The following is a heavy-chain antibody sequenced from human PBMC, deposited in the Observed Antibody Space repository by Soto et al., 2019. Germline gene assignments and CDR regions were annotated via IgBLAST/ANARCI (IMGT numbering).Heavy chain of an antibody. Sequence: ASVQWYCEACGGRFSSCAISWVRQAPGQGLEWMGWIIPNSGGTNYAQKLQVWVTMTRDTSISTAYMELSSLRSEYTAVYCCARLGYSSSSYCGQGTLVTVSS. CDR3: ARLGYSSSSY. V-gene: IGHV1-2*04. CDR1: GGRFSSCA. J-gene: IGHJ4*02. CDR2: IIPNSGGT. D-gene: IGHD6-6*01.